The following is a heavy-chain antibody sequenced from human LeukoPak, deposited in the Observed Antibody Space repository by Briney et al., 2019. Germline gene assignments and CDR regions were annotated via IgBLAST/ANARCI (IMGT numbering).Heavy chain of an antibody. Sequence: GGSPRLSCATSGFTFSSYPMSWVRQAPGRGLEWVSVISGNSGATYYADSVKGRFTISRDNAKNTVYLQMNSLRAEDTAVYYCARSIAAAGTVYWGQGTLVTVSS. V-gene: IGHV3-23*01. CDR1: GFTFSSYP. CDR3: ARSIAAAGTVY. D-gene: IGHD6-13*01. J-gene: IGHJ4*02. CDR2: ISGNSGAT.